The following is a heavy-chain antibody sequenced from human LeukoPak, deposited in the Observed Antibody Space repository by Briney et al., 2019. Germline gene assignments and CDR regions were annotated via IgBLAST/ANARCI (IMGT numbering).Heavy chain of an antibody. CDR3: ARDRLPAATTNYYYYYMDV. V-gene: IGHV1-69*01. D-gene: IGHD2-2*01. CDR1: GGTFSSYA. Sequence: ASVKVSCKASGGTFSSYAISWVRQAPGQGLEWMGGIIPIFGTANHAQKFQGRVTITADESTSTAYMELSSLRSEDTAVYYCARDRLPAATTNYYYYYMDVWGKGTTVTVSS. J-gene: IGHJ6*03. CDR2: IIPIFGTA.